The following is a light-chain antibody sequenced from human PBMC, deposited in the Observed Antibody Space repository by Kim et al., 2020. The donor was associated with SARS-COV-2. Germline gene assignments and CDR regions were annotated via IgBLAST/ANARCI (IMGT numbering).Light chain of an antibody. CDR1: SGSIASNY. Sequence: KTVNISCTGSSGSIASNYVQWYQQRPGSAPTTVIYEDNQRPSGVPDRFSGSIDSSSNSASLTISGLKTEDEADYYCQSYDSSNHGVFGTGTKVTVL. CDR2: EDN. J-gene: IGLJ1*01. V-gene: IGLV6-57*02. CDR3: QSYDSSNHGV.